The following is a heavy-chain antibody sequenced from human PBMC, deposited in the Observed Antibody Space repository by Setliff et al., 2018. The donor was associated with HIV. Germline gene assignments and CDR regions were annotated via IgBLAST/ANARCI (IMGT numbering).Heavy chain of an antibody. V-gene: IGHV4-30-2*01. CDR1: GDSIRNGGYS. CDR3: DRVVENTYISGFGAFDV. J-gene: IGHJ3*01. Sequence: SETLSLTCVVSGDSIRNGGYSWTWTRQPPGKGLEWIGFIYHSGSSFYNPSLKSRVTISRDRSANQFSLLLTSVTAADTGVYYCDRVVENTYISGFGAFDVWGQGKVVTVSS. CDR2: IYHSGSS. D-gene: IGHD5-18*01.